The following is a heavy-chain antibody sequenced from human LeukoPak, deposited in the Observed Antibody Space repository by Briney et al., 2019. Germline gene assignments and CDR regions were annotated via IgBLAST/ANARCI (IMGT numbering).Heavy chain of an antibody. CDR2: ISYDGSNK. J-gene: IGHJ4*02. V-gene: IGHV3-30-3*01. CDR1: GFTFSSYA. CDR3: ARGPVYDSSALDY. D-gene: IGHD3-22*01. Sequence: GGSLRLSCAASGFTFSSYAMHWVRQAPGKGLEWVAVISYDGSNKYYADSVKGRFTISRDNSKNTLYLQMNSLRAEDTAVYYCARGPVYDSSALDYWGQGTLVTVSS.